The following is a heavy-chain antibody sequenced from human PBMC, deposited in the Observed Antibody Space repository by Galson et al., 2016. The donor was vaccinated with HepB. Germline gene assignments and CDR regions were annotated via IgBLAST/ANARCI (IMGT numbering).Heavy chain of an antibody. V-gene: IGHV3-33*01. D-gene: IGHD6-13*01. CDR2: VRYDGTNQ. CDR3: ARIGAAAGRPGYYSYGVDV. CDR1: GFTFSNYG. Sequence: SLRLSCAASGFTFSNYGMHWFRQAPGKGLEWVAVVRYDGTNQDYADSVKGRFTISRDNSKNTLFLQMNSLRAEDTTVHYCARIGAAAGRPGYYSYGVDVWGQGTTVTISS. J-gene: IGHJ6*02.